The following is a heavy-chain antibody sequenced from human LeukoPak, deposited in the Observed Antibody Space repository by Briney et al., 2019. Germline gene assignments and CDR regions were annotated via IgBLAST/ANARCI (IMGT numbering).Heavy chain of an antibody. CDR3: ARVLSIVVVPGATFWFDP. D-gene: IGHD2-2*01. Sequence: PSETLPLTCAVYGGAFSGYYWSWIRQPPGQGLEWIGDVSHSGSTDYNPSLKSRVTISVDTSKNQFSLKLSSVTAADTAVYHCARVLSIVVVPGATFWFDPWGQGTLVTVSS. J-gene: IGHJ5*02. CDR1: GGAFSGYY. V-gene: IGHV4-34*01. CDR2: VSHSGST.